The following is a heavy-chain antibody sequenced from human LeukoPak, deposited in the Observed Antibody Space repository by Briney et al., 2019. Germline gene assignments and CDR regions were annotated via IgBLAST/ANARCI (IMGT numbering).Heavy chain of an antibody. J-gene: IGHJ4*02. CDR1: GFTFSSYG. Sequence: GGSLRLSCAASGFTFSSYGMHWVRQAPGKGLEWVAFIRYDGSNQYYADSVKGRFTISRDNSKNTLYLQMNSLRAEDTAVYYCAKDTFDSSGYHWTNYFDYWGQGTLVTVSS. CDR3: AKDTFDSSGYHWTNYFDY. D-gene: IGHD3-22*01. CDR2: IRYDGSNQ. V-gene: IGHV3-30*02.